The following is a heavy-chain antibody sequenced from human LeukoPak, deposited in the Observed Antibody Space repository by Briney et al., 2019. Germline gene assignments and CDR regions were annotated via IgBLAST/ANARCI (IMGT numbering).Heavy chain of an antibody. CDR3: ARYYYDSSGYYQFSNYSDY. J-gene: IGHJ4*02. CDR2: INHSGST. D-gene: IGHD3-22*01. CDR1: GGSFSGYY. Sequence: SETLSLICAVYGGSFSGYYWSWIRQPPGKGLEWIGEINHSGSTNYNPSLKSRVTISVDTSKNQFSLKLSSVTAADTAVYYCARYYYDSSGYYQFSNYSDYWGQGTLVTVSS. V-gene: IGHV4-34*01.